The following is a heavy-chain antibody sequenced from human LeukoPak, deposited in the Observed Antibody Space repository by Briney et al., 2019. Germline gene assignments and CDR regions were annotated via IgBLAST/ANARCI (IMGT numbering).Heavy chain of an antibody. CDR3: ARGDMWLRSHNYYFDY. V-gene: IGHV3-48*01. CDR2: ISSSSSTI. D-gene: IGHD5-12*01. CDR1: GFTFSSYS. Sequence: GSLRLSCAAPGFTFSSYSMNWVRQAPGKGLEWVSYISSSSSTIYYAASVKGRFTISRDNAKNSLYLQMNSLRAEDTAVYYCARGDMWLRSHNYYFDYWGQGTLVTVSS. J-gene: IGHJ4*02.